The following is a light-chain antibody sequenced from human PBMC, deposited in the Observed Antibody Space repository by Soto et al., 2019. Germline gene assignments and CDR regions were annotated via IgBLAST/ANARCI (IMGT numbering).Light chain of an antibody. Sequence: DIQMTQSPSTLSASVGDRVTVTCRASQSISNWLAWYQQKPGKAPKLLIYDASNLEGGVPSRFSVSGSGTEFTLTISSLQPDDVAIYYCQQYNSYSRTFGQGTKVEIK. CDR3: QQYNSYSRT. CDR1: QSISNW. J-gene: IGKJ1*01. CDR2: DAS. V-gene: IGKV1-5*01.